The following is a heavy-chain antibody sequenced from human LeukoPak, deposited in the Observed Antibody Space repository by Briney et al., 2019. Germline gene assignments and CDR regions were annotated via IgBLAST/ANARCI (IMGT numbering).Heavy chain of an antibody. CDR2: IRYDGSNK. J-gene: IGHJ4*02. CDR1: GFTFSSYG. CDR3: AKDFQGSRITIFGVGDY. Sequence: GGCLRLSCAASGFTFSSYGMHWVRQAPGKGLEWVAFIRYDGSNKYYADSVKGRFTISRDNSKNTPYLQMNSLRAEDTAVYYCAKDFQGSRITIFGVGDYWGQGTLVTVSS. D-gene: IGHD3-3*01. V-gene: IGHV3-30*02.